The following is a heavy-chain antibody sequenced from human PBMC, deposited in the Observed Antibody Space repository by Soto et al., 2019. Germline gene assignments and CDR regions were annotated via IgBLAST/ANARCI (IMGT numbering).Heavy chain of an antibody. CDR3: AREGYGDYDDYYYYMDV. CDR2: IIPILGIA. Sequence: QVQLVQSGAEVKKPGSSVKVSCKASGGTFSSYTISWVRQAPGQGLEWMGRIIPILGIANYAQKFQGRVTITADKSTSTAYMELSSLRSEDTAVYYCAREGYGDYDDYYYYMDVWGKGTTVTVSS. V-gene: IGHV1-69*08. J-gene: IGHJ6*03. CDR1: GGTFSSYT. D-gene: IGHD4-17*01.